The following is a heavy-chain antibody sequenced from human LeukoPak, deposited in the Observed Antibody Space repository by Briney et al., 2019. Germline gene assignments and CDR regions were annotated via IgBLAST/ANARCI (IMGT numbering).Heavy chain of an antibody. Sequence: SETLSLTCAVYGGSFSGYYWSWIRQPPGKGLEWIGEINHSGSTNYNPSLKSRVTISVDTSKTQFSLKLSFVTAADTAVYYCARDVNYYDSSGYPLPWGQGTLVTVSS. V-gene: IGHV4-34*01. CDR3: ARDVNYYDSSGYPLP. J-gene: IGHJ5*02. CDR2: INHSGST. CDR1: GGSFSGYY. D-gene: IGHD3-22*01.